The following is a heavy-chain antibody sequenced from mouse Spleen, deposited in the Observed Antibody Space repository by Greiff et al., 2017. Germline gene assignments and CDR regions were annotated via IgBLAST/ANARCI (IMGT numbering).Heavy chain of an antibody. J-gene: IGHJ2*01. CDR3: ARNGYYGSEHFDY. CDR1: GYTFTSYW. V-gene: IGHV1-52*01. Sequence: VQLQQPGAELVRPGSSVKLSCKASGYTFTSYWMHWVKQRPIQGLEWIGNIDPSDSETHYNQKFKDKATLTVDKSSSTAYMQLSSLTSEDSAVYYCARNGYYGSEHFDYWGQGTTLPVSS. D-gene: IGHD1-1*01. CDR2: IDPSDSET.